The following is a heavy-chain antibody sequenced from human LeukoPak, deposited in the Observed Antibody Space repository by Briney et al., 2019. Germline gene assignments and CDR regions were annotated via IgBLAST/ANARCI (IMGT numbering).Heavy chain of an antibody. D-gene: IGHD3-3*01. CDR3: ARGRMGHYDFWSGYSTAGGDWFDP. CDR2: MNPNSGNT. CDR1: GYTFTSYD. J-gene: IGHJ5*02. V-gene: IGHV1-8*01. Sequence: ASVKVSCKASGYTFTSYDINWVRQATGQGLEWMGWMNPNSGNTGYAQKFQGRVTMTRNTSISTAYMELSSLRSEDTAVYYCARGRMGHYDFWSGYSTAGGDWFDPWGQGTLVTVSS.